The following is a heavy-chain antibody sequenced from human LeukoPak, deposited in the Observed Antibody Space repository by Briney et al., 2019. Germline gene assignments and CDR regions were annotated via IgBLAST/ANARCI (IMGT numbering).Heavy chain of an antibody. D-gene: IGHD2-2*01. CDR1: GFTFSSYG. V-gene: IGHV3-30*02. CDR2: IRYDGSNK. Sequence: GGSLRLSCAASGFTFSSYGMHWVRQAPGKGLEWVAFIRYDGSNKYYADSVKGRFTISRDNSKNTLYLQMNSLRAEDTAVYYCARDCSSTSCYGHMDVWGKGTTVTISS. CDR3: ARDCSSTSCYGHMDV. J-gene: IGHJ6*03.